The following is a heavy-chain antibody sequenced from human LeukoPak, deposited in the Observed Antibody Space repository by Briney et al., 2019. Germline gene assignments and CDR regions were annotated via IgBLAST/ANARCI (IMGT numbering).Heavy chain of an antibody. CDR1: GYTFTGYY. D-gene: IGHD3-10*01. CDR2: INPNSGGT. CDR3: ARARPSMVRGVITPNNWFDP. J-gene: IGHJ5*02. Sequence: ASVKVSCKASGYTFTGYYMHWVRQAPGQGLEWMGWINPNSGGTNYAQKFQGWVTVTRDTSISTAYMELSRLRSDDTAVYYCARARPSMVRGVITPNNWFDPWGQGTLVTVSS. V-gene: IGHV1-2*04.